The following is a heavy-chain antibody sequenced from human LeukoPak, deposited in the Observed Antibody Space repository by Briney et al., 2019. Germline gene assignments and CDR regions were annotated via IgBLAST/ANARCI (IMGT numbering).Heavy chain of an antibody. CDR2: ISAGGGST. CDR3: AVPQWELLN. CDR1: GLXFSSYT. V-gene: IGHV3-23*01. Sequence: GGSLRLSCAASGLXFSSYTMSWVRQAPGKGLEWVSAISAGGGSTYYADSVKGRFTISRDNSKNTLYLQMNSLRAENTAVYSCAVPQWELLNWGQGTMVTVSS. J-gene: IGHJ4*02. D-gene: IGHD1-26*01.